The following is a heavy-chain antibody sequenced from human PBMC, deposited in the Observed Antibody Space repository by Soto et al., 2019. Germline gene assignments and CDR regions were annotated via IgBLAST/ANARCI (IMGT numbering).Heavy chain of an antibody. Sequence: PGGSLRLSCAASGFTFSDYYMSWIRQAPGKGLEWVSYISSSGSTIYYADSVKGRFTISRDNAKNSLYLQMNSLRAEDTAVYYFERDGGTGHIAVAGRIYYGMDVWGQGTTVTVSS. D-gene: IGHD6-19*01. V-gene: IGHV3-11*01. CDR1: GFTFSDYY. J-gene: IGHJ6*02. CDR3: ERDGGTGHIAVAGRIYYGMDV. CDR2: ISSSGSTI.